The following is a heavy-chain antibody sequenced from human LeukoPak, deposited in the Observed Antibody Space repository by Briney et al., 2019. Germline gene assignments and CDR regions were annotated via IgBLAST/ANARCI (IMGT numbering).Heavy chain of an antibody. CDR2: IYYSGST. Sequence: SETLSLTCTVSGGSISSGDYYWSWIRQPPGKGLEWIGYIYYSGSTYYNPSLKSRVTISVDTSKNQFSLKLSSVTAADTAAYYCARVNLSSGLLNCFDYWGQGTLVTVSS. V-gene: IGHV4-30-4*08. D-gene: IGHD6-19*01. CDR1: GGSISSGDYY. CDR3: ARVNLSSGLLNCFDY. J-gene: IGHJ4*02.